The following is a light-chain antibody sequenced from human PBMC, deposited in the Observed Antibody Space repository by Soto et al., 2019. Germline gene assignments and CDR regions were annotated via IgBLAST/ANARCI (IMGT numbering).Light chain of an antibody. J-gene: IGKJ2*01. CDR1: QDISDF. CDR3: QQYDYVPYT. Sequence: DIQMTQSLSSLSASVGDRVTITCQASQDISDFLNWYHQKPGKAPTLLIYEASNLELGVPSRFSGRGSGRHFAFTITSVQPEDFGTYYCQQYDYVPYTFGQGTKVQIK. V-gene: IGKV1-33*01. CDR2: EAS.